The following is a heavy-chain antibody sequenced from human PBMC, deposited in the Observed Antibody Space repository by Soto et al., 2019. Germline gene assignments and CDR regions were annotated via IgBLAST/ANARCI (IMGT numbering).Heavy chain of an antibody. CDR2: ISWNSGSI. CDR3: ANGQTQYSSSWSNDAFDI. D-gene: IGHD6-13*01. CDR1: GFTFDDYA. J-gene: IGHJ3*02. V-gene: IGHV3-9*01. Sequence: EVQLVESGGGLVQPGRSLRLSCAASGFTFDDYAMHWVRQAPGKGLEWVSGISWNSGSIGYADSVKGRFTISRDNAKNSLYLQMNSLRAEDTALYYCANGQTQYSSSWSNDAFDIWGQGTMVTVSS.